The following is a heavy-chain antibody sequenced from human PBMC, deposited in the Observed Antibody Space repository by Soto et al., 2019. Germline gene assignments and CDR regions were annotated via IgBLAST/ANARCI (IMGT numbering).Heavy chain of an antibody. CDR1: GFTFSTFS. CDR3: ARDLGWAFDC. Sequence: EVQLVESGGGLVQPGGSLSLSCVASGFTFSTFSMNWVRQAPGRGLEWISYISAGGHPISYADSVKGRFTISRDNAKNSLYLQMDSLRVEDTAVYYCARDLGWAFDCWGQGTLVTVSS. J-gene: IGHJ4*02. D-gene: IGHD6-19*01. V-gene: IGHV3-48*01. CDR2: ISAGGHPI.